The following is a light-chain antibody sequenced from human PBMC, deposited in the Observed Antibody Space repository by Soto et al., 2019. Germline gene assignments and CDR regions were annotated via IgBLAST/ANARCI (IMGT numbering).Light chain of an antibody. J-gene: IGLJ1*01. V-gene: IGLV2-14*01. CDR1: SSDVGGYNY. Sequence: QSVLTQPPSASGSPGQSVTISCTGTSSDVGGYNYVSWYQQHPGKAPKLMIYEVSNRPSGVSNRFSGSKSGNTASLTISGLQAEDEADYYCSSYTSSSTPYVFGTGTKLTVL. CDR2: EVS. CDR3: SSYTSSSTPYV.